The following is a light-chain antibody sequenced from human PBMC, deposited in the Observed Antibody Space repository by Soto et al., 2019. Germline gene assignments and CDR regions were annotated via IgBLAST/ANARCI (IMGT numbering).Light chain of an antibody. CDR1: QIVSSTY. Sequence: EIVLTQSPATLSSSPGERATLSCRASQIVSSTYLAWFQQKPGQAPRLLIYGASTRATGIPDRFSGSGSGTDFTLTISRLEPEDFAVYYCQQYGSSSWTFGQGTKVDIK. CDR3: QQYGSSSWT. V-gene: IGKV3-20*01. J-gene: IGKJ1*01. CDR2: GAS.